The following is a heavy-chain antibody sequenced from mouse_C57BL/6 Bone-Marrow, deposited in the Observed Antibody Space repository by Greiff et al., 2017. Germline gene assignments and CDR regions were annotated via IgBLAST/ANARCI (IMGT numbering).Heavy chain of an antibody. D-gene: IGHD3-2*02. CDR3: ARRAQATWLAY. V-gene: IGHV1-50*01. J-gene: IGHJ3*01. CDR1: GYTFTSYW. CDR2: IDPSDSYT. Sequence: QVQLQQPGAELVKPGASVKLSCKASGYTFTSYWMQWVKQRPGQGLEWIGEIDPSDSYTNYNQKFKGKATLTVDTSSSTAYMQLSSLTSEDSAVYYCARRAQATWLAYWGQGTLVTVSA.